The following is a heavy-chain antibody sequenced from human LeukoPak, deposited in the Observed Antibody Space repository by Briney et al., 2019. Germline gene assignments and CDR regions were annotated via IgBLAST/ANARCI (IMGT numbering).Heavy chain of an antibody. CDR2: IKPSGSST. J-gene: IGHJ3*02. D-gene: IGHD5-24*01. CDR1: GYSFTSYN. CDR3: ARVRDGYNDAYDT. V-gene: IGHV1-46*01. Sequence: ASVKVSCKTSGYSFTSYNLNWVRQAPGQGLGWMGIIKPSGSSTNYAQKVQGRVIMTTDTYTSTDSMELSNMSSEDTAVDYCARVRDGYNDAYDTWGQGTMVIVSS.